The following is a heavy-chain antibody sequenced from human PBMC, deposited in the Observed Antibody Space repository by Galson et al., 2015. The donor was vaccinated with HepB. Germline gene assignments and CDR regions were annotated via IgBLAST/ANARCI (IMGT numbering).Heavy chain of an antibody. V-gene: IGHV3-48*04. CDR3: ARGRGTGTMYYFDY. D-gene: IGHD1-1*01. CDR1: GFTFSSYS. CDR2: ISSSSSTI. Sequence: SLRLSCAASGFTFSSYSMNWVRQAPGKGLEWVSYISSSSSTIYYADSVKGRFTISRDNAKNSLYLQMNSLRAEDTAVYYCARGRGTGTMYYFDYWGQGTLVTVSS. J-gene: IGHJ4*02.